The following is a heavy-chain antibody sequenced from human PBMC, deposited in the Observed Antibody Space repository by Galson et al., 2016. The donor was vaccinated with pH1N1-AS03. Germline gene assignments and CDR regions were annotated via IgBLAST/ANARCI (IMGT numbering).Heavy chain of an antibody. Sequence: ETLSLTCVVSGGSISSGTWWSWVRQSPRKGLEWIGEIYHSGSTNYNPSLKSRVTMSVDKSKNQFSLKLNSVTAADTAVYYCAAGRTNAFDFWGQGTKVTVSS. CDR3: AAGRTNAFDF. V-gene: IGHV4-4*02. CDR1: GGSISSGTW. CDR2: IYHSGST. J-gene: IGHJ3*01. D-gene: IGHD1-14*01.